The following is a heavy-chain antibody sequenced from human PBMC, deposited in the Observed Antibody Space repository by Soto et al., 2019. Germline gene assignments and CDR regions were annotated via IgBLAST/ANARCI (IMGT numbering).Heavy chain of an antibody. J-gene: IGHJ4*02. D-gene: IGHD2-8*01. V-gene: IGHV1-69*06. CDR2: IIPIFGTA. Sequence: SVKVSCKASGGTFSSYAVSWVRQAPGQGLEWMGGIIPIFGTANYAQKFQGRATITADKSTSTAYMELSSLRSEDTAVYYCASTYCTNGVCYSAYSSSWYFDYWGQGTLVTVSS. CDR3: ASTYCTNGVCYSAYSSSWYFDY. CDR1: GGTFSSYA.